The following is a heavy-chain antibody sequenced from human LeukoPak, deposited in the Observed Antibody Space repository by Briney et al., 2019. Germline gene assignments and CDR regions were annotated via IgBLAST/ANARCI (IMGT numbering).Heavy chain of an antibody. CDR2: ISAYNGNT. V-gene: IGHV1-18*01. D-gene: IGHD3-9*01. Sequence: GASVKVSCKASGYTFTSYGISWVRQAPGQGLEWMGWISAYNGNTNYAQKLQGRVTMTTDTSTSTAYMELRSLRSDDTAVYYCASNILTGYYFGYFDYWGQGTLVTVSS. J-gene: IGHJ4*02. CDR3: ASNILTGYYFGYFDY. CDR1: GYTFTSYG.